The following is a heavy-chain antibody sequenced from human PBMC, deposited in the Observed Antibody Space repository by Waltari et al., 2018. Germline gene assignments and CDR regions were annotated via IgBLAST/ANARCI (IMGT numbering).Heavy chain of an antibody. Sequence: QLQLQESGPGLVKPSGTLSLTCVVSVSPLTSNYWRGWVRPSPGKGLEWRGQVRGSGRTNYNPSFASRVIMSVDTSINQFSLKVLSATAADTAVYYCARDRGRGLYLDSWGQGTLVTVSP. J-gene: IGHJ4*02. D-gene: IGHD2-15*01. V-gene: IGHV4-4*02. CDR3: ARDRGRGLYLDS. CDR1: VSPLTSNYW. CDR2: VRGSGRT.